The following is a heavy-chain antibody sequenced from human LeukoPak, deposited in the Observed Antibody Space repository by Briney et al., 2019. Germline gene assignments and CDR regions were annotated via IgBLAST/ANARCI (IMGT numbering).Heavy chain of an antibody. CDR2: IKQDGSEK. CDR3: ARDRSTVTTPDAFDI. Sequence: PGRSLRLSCAASGFTFSSYGMHWVRQAPGKGLEWVANIKQDGSEKYYVDSVKGRFTISRDNAKNSLYLQMNSLRAEDTAVYYCARDRSTVTTPDAFDIWGQGTMVTVSS. V-gene: IGHV3-7*01. J-gene: IGHJ3*02. D-gene: IGHD4-17*01. CDR1: GFTFSSYG.